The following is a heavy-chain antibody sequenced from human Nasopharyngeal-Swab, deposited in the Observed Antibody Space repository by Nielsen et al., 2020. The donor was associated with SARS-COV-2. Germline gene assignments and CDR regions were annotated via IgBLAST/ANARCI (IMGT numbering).Heavy chain of an antibody. CDR3: AKDGSSTSSGIKIDY. J-gene: IGHJ4*02. D-gene: IGHD2-2*01. V-gene: IGHV3-30*18. CDR2: ISYDGSNK. Sequence: WIRQPPGKGLERVAVISYDGSNKYYADSVKGRFTISRDNSKNTLYLQMNSLRAEDTAVYYCAKDGSSTSSGIKIDYWGQGTLVTVSS.